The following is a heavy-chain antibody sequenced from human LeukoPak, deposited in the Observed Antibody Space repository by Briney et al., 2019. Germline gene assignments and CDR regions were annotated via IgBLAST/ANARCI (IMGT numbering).Heavy chain of an antibody. Sequence: SVKVSCKASGGTFSSYAISWVRQAPGQGLEWMGRIIPILGIANYAQKFQGRVTITADRSTSTAYMELSSLRSEDTAVYYCARDRYDYVWGPGAFDIWGQGTMVTVSS. V-gene: IGHV1-69*04. CDR1: GGTFSSYA. J-gene: IGHJ3*02. D-gene: IGHD3-16*01. CDR2: IIPILGIA. CDR3: ARDRYDYVWGPGAFDI.